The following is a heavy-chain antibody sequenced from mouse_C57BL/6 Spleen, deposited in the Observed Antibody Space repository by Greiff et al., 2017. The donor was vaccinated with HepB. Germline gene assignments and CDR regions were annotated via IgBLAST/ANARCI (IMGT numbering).Heavy chain of an antibody. D-gene: IGHD1-1*01. CDR2: ISSGGSYT. CDR1: GFTFSSYG. Sequence: EVHLVESGGDLVKPGGSLKLSCAASGFTFSSYGMSWVRQTPDKRLEWVATISSGGSYTYYPDSVKGRFTISRDNAKNTLYLQMSSLKSEDTAMYYCTRRGPLDYYGYYFDYWGQGTTLTVSS. J-gene: IGHJ2*01. V-gene: IGHV5-6*01. CDR3: TRRGPLDYYGYYFDY.